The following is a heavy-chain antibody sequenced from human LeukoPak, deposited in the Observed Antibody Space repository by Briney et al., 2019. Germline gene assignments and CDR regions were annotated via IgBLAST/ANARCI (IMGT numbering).Heavy chain of an antibody. CDR1: GFTFGDYA. J-gene: IGHJ3*02. Sequence: GGSLRLSCTASGFTFGDYAMSWFRQAPGKGLEWVGFIRSKAYGGTTEYAASVKGRFTISRDDSKSIAYLQMNSLKTEDTAVYYCTRDTCYYDSSGYFDAFDIWGQGTMVTVSS. V-gene: IGHV3-49*03. CDR2: IRSKAYGGTT. D-gene: IGHD3-22*01. CDR3: TRDTCYYDSSGYFDAFDI.